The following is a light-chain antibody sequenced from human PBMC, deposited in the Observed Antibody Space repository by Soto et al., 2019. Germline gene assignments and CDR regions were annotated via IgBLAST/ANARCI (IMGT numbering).Light chain of an antibody. Sequence: QSALTQPPSASGSPGQSVTISCTGTSSDVGGYNYVSWYQQHPGKAPKLMIYEVSKRPSGVPDRFSGSKSGNTASLTVSGLQAEDEGDYDCSSYAGSNKWVVGGGTKLTVL. V-gene: IGLV2-8*01. CDR2: EVS. CDR1: SSDVGGYNY. J-gene: IGLJ3*02. CDR3: SSYAGSNKWV.